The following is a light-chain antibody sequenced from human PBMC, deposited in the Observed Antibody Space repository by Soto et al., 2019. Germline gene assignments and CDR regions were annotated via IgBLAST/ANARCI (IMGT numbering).Light chain of an antibody. CDR2: GAS. Sequence: EIVMTQSPATLSVSPGERATLSCRASQSVSSNLAWYQQKPGQAPRLLIYGASTRATSIPARFSGSGSGTEFTLTISSLQSEDFAVYYCQQYNNWPGTFGQGTKVEI. CDR3: QQYNNWPGT. J-gene: IGKJ1*01. V-gene: IGKV3-15*01. CDR1: QSVSSN.